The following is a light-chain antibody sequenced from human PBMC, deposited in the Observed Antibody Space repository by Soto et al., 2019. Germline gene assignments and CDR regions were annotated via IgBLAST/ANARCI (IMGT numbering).Light chain of an antibody. J-gene: IGLJ1*01. CDR1: SSNIGAGYD. Sequence: QSALTQPPSVSGAPGQRVTISCTGSSSNIGAGYDVHWYQQLPGTAPKLLIYGNSNRPSGVPDRFSGSKSGTSASLAITGLQAEDEADYYCQSYDSSLSGFYVSGTGTKFTVL. CDR2: GNS. V-gene: IGLV1-40*01. CDR3: QSYDSSLSGFYV.